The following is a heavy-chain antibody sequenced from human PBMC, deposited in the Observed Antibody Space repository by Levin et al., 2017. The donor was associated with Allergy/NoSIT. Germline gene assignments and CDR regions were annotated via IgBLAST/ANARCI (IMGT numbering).Heavy chain of an antibody. CDR2: ISYDGSNK. Sequence: GGSLRLSCAASGFTFSSYAMHWVRQAPGKGLEWVAVISYDGSNKYYADSVKGRFTISRDNSKNTLYLQMNSLRAEDTAVYYCARDVGHIGGGRCAYWGQGTLVTVSS. CDR1: GFTFSSYA. D-gene: IGHD2-15*01. J-gene: IGHJ4*02. CDR3: ARDVGHIGGGRCAY. V-gene: IGHV3-30-3*01.